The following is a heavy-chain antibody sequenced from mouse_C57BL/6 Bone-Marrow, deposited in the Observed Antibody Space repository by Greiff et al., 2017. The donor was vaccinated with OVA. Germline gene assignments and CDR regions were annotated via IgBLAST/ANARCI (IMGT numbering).Heavy chain of an antibody. Sequence: VQLQQSGPELVKPGASVKISCKASGYSFTGDYMYRVMQSTEKSLEWIGEINPSTGGTTYNQKFKTKATLTVNKSSSTAYVQLKSLTSEDSAVYYCAKCPDYDFDYCGQGNTLTVSS. CDR3: AKCPDYDFDY. D-gene: IGHD2-4*01. CDR2: INPSTGGT. J-gene: IGHJ2*01. V-gene: IGHV1-42*01. CDR1: GYSFTGDY.